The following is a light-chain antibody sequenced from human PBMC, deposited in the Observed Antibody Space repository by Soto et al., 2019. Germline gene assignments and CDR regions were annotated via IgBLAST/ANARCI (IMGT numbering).Light chain of an antibody. CDR1: QDISNY. CDR2: DAS. J-gene: IGKJ5*01. Sequence: DIQMTQSPSSLSASVGDRVTITCQASQDISNYLNWYQQKPGKAPKLLIYDASNLETGVPSRFSGSGSGTDFTFTISSLQPEDIATYYCQQYDNLPITSGQGTRPAI. CDR3: QQYDNLPIT. V-gene: IGKV1-33*01.